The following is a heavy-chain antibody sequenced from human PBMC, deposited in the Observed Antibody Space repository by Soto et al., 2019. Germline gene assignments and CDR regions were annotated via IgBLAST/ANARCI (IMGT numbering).Heavy chain of an antibody. V-gene: IGHV1-2*02. Sequence: VKVSCKASGYTFTGYYIHWVRQAPGQGLEWMGWINPNNGDTNYAQKFQGRVSMTRDTSTSTAYMELSSLRFDDTAVYYCARHSGYDYVFDYWGQGTLVTVSS. D-gene: IGHD5-12*01. J-gene: IGHJ4*02. CDR1: GYTFTGYY. CDR2: INPNNGDT. CDR3: ARHSGYDYVFDY.